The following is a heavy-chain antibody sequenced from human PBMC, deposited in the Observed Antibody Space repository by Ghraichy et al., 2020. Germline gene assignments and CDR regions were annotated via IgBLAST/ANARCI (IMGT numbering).Heavy chain of an antibody. CDR3: AKDWGIDGYSSSWDLGY. CDR2: IRYDGSNK. D-gene: IGHD6-13*01. CDR1: GFTFSSYG. V-gene: IGHV3-30*02. Sequence: GGSLRLSCAASGFTFSSYGMHWVRQAPGKGLEWVAFIRYDGSNKYYADSVKGRFTISRDNSKNTLYLQMNSLRAEATAVYYCAKDWGIDGYSSSWDLGYWGQGTLVTVSS. J-gene: IGHJ4*02.